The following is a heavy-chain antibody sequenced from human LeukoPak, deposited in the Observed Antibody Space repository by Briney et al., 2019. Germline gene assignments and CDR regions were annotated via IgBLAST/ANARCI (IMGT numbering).Heavy chain of an antibody. Sequence: SETLSLTCTVSGDSINIYYWTWIRQPPGKGLEWIGYIYYSGSTNYNPSLKSRVTISVDTSKNQFTLKLDSVTAADTAVYYCARQVPYTSRPDYWGQGTLVTVSS. CDR3: ARQVPYTSRPDY. V-gene: IGHV4-59*08. D-gene: IGHD2-2*01. J-gene: IGHJ4*02. CDR1: GDSINIYY. CDR2: IYYSGST.